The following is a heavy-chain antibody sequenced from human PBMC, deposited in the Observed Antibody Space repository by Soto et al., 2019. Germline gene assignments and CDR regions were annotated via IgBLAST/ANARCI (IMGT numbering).Heavy chain of an antibody. CDR1: GFSLSTSGVG. D-gene: IGHD2-2*02. V-gene: IGHV2-5*02. CDR2: IYWDDDK. Sequence: SGPTLVNPTQTLTLTCTFSGFSLSTSGVGVGWIRQPPGKALEWLALIYWDDDKRYSPSLKSRLTITKDTSKNQVVLTMTNMDPVDTATYYCAHRPLGIRRWYTSFDFSGQAILGTVSS. CDR3: AHRPLGIRRWYTSFDF. J-gene: IGHJ4*02.